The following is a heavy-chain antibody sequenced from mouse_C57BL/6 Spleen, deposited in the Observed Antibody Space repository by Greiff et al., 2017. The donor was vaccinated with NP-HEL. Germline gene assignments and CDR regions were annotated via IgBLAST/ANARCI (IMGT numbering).Heavy chain of an antibody. J-gene: IGHJ4*01. Sequence: QVHVKQPGAELVKPGASVKLSCKASGYTFTSYWMHWVKQRPGRGLEWIGRIDPSSGGTKYNEKFKSKATLTVDTPSSAAYMQLSSLTSEYSAVYYCAREGRLTTVVDAMDYWGQGTSVTVSS. D-gene: IGHD1-1*01. V-gene: IGHV1-72*01. CDR2: IDPSSGGT. CDR3: AREGRLTTVVDAMDY. CDR1: GYTFTSYW.